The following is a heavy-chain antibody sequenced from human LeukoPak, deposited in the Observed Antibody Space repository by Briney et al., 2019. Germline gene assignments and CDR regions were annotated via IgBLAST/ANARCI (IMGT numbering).Heavy chain of an antibody. Sequence: GRSLRLTCAASGFTFSSYGMHWFRQAPGKGLEWVAVISYDGSNKYYADSVKGRFTISRDNSKNTLYLQMNSLRAEDTAVYYCATSVVVAANPNYWGQGTLVTVSS. V-gene: IGHV3-30*03. CDR1: GFTFSSYG. CDR3: ATSVVVAANPNY. CDR2: ISYDGSNK. J-gene: IGHJ4*02. D-gene: IGHD2-15*01.